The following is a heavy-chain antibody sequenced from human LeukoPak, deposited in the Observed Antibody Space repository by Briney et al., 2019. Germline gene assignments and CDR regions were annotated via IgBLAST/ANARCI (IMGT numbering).Heavy chain of an antibody. CDR2: IYPGDSDT. CDR3: ARRYCIGGSCYFDY. CDR1: GFHFTSYW. Sequence: GEALQISCKGSGFHFTSYWIGWVRQRPGKGLEGMGIIYPGDSDTRYSPSFQGQVTISADKSISTAYLQWSSLKASDTAMYYCARRYCIGGSCYFDYWGQGTLVTVSS. D-gene: IGHD2-15*01. V-gene: IGHV5-51*01. J-gene: IGHJ4*02.